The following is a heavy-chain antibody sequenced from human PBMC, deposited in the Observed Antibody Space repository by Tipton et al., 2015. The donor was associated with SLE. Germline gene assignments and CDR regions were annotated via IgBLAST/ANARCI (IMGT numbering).Heavy chain of an antibody. CDR1: GYTFTSYE. CDR3: ARVLSVTTVWWFDP. Sequence: QLVQSGPEVKKPGASVKVSCKASGYTFTSYEINWVRQATGQGLEWMGWMNPNSGNTGYAQKFQGRVSMTRNTAISTAYMELSSLRSEDTAVYYCARVLSVTTVWWFDPWGQGTPVTVSS. CDR2: MNPNSGNT. J-gene: IGHJ5*02. V-gene: IGHV1-8*01. D-gene: IGHD4-17*01.